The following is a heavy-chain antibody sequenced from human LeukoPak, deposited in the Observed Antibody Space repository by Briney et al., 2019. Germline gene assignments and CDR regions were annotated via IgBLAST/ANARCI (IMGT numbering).Heavy chain of an antibody. CDR2: IYHSGST. CDR3: ARRGNWNDFDY. D-gene: IGHD1-20*01. CDR1: GYSISSGYY. V-gene: IGHV4-38-2*01. J-gene: IGHJ4*02. Sequence: PSETPSLTCAVSGYSISSGYYWGWIRQPPGKGLEWIGSIYHSGSTYYNPSLKSRVTILVDTSKNQFSLKLSSVTAADTAVYYCARRGNWNDFDYWGQGTLVTVSS.